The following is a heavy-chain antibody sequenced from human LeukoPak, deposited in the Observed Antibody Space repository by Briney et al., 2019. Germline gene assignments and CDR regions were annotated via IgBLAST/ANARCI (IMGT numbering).Heavy chain of an antibody. CDR2: IYYSGST. CDR3: ARGYSSSWYLYY. J-gene: IGHJ4*02. D-gene: IGHD6-13*01. V-gene: IGHV4-59*08. Sequence: SETLSLTCTVSGGSISSYYWSWIRQPPGKGLEWIGYIYYSGSTNYNPSLKSRVTISVDTSKNRFSLKLSSVTAADTAVYYCARGYSSSWYLYYWGQGTLVTVSS. CDR1: GGSISSYY.